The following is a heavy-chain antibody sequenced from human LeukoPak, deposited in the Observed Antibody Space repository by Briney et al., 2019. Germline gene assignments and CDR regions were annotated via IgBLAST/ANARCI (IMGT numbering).Heavy chain of an antibody. D-gene: IGHD2-15*01. CDR3: AKVMPPGRIRFYSYYMDV. CDR1: GFTVSSNY. Sequence: GGSLRLSCAASGFTVSSNYMGWVRQAPGKGLEWVSLIYSGGSTFYADSVKGRFTISRDNSKNTLSLQMNGLRVEDTAVYYCAKVMPPGRIRFYSYYMDVWGKGTTVTVS. J-gene: IGHJ6*03. V-gene: IGHV3-53*05. CDR2: IYSGGST.